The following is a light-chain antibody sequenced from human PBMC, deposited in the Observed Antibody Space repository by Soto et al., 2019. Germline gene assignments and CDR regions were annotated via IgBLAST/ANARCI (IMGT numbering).Light chain of an antibody. Sequence: EIVMTQSPGTLSVSPGERATLSCRASQSVSSSYLAWYQQKPGQAPRLLIYGASIRATGIPDRFSGSGSGTDFTLTISRLEPEDFAVYYCQQFSSYPLTFGGGTKVDIK. J-gene: IGKJ4*01. CDR1: QSVSSSY. CDR3: QQFSSYPLT. V-gene: IGKV3-20*01. CDR2: GAS.